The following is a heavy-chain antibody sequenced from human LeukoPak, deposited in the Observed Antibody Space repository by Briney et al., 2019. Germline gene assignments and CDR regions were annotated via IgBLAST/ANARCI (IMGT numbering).Heavy chain of an antibody. D-gene: IGHD2-2*01. J-gene: IGHJ1*01. CDR1: GFTFDDYA. CDR3: AKDHCSSTSCYLFQH. Sequence: GGSLRLSCAASGFTFDDYAMHWVQQAPGKGLEWVSGISWNSGSIGYADSMKGRFTISRDNAKNSLYLQMNSLRAEDMALYYRAKDHCSSTSCYLFQHWGQGTLVTVSS. CDR2: ISWNSGSI. V-gene: IGHV3-9*03.